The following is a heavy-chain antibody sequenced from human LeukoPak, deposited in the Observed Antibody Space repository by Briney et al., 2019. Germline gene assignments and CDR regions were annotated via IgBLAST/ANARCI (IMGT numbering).Heavy chain of an antibody. Sequence: PGGSLRLSCAASGFTFSSYGMHWVRQAPGKGLEWVAFIRYDGSNKYYADSVKGRFTISRDNSKNTLYLQMNSLRAEDTAVYYCVKDKGSRGSSDGGLLKYWGQGTLVTVSS. CDR3: VKDKGSRGSSDGGLLKY. CDR1: GFTFSSYG. D-gene: IGHD1-26*01. CDR2: IRYDGSNK. J-gene: IGHJ4*02. V-gene: IGHV3-30*02.